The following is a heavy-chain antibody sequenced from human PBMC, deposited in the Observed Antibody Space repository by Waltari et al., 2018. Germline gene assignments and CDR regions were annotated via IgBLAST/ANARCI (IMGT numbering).Heavy chain of an antibody. D-gene: IGHD6-13*01. CDR2: IFIGGST. CDR1: GCTVSGNY. Sequence: EVQLVESGGGLIQPGGSLRLSCAASGCTVSGNYRSWVRQAPGKGLEWVSAIFIGGSTDYADSVKGRFTISRDNSKNTLFLQINSLRAEDTAVYYCARGVSSSWYLFLDYWGQGTRVTVSS. CDR3: ARGVSSSWYLFLDY. V-gene: IGHV3-53*01. J-gene: IGHJ4*02.